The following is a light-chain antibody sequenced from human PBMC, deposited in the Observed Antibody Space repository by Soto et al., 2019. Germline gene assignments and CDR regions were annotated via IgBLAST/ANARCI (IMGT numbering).Light chain of an antibody. J-gene: IGKJ5*01. CDR2: DAS. CDR1: QSVSSY. V-gene: IGKV3-11*01. CDR3: QQRSNWPIT. Sequence: EIVLTQSPATLSLSPGERATLSCRASQSVSSYLAWYQQKPGQAPRLLIYDASNRATGIPARFSGSGSGTDFTLTISSLEPKDFAVYYCQQRSNWPITFGQGTRLAIK.